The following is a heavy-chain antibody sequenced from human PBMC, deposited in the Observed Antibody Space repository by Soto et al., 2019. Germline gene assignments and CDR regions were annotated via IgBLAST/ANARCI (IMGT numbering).Heavy chain of an antibody. CDR3: ARDIAARRDYYYGMDV. Sequence: GGSLRLSCAASGFTFSSYGMHWVRQAPGKGLECVAVIWYDGSNKYYADSVKGRFTISRDNSKNTLYLQMNSLRAEDTAVYYCARDIAARRDYYYGMDVWGQGTTVTVSS. D-gene: IGHD6-6*01. V-gene: IGHV3-33*01. CDR1: GFTFSSYG. J-gene: IGHJ6*02. CDR2: IWYDGSNK.